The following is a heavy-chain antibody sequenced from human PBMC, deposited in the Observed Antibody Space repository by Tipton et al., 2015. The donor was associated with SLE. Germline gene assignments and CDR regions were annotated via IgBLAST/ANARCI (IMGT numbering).Heavy chain of an antibody. CDR1: GGSISSSSYY. CDR2: IYYSERT. CDR3: ARAREHYEICSGYYM. Sequence: TLSLTCTVSGGSISSSSYYWGWIRQPPGKGLEWIGSIYYSERTYYNPSLKSRVTISVDTSKNQFSLKVSSVTAGDTAVYYCARAREHYEICSGYYMWGQGTLVTVSS. V-gene: IGHV4-39*07. D-gene: IGHD3-3*01. J-gene: IGHJ4*02.